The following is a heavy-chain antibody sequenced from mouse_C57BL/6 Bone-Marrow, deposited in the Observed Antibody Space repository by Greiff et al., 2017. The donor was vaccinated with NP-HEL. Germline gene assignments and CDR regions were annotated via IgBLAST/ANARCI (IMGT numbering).Heavy chain of an antibody. Sequence: VQLQQPGAELVMPGASVKLSCKASGYTFTSYWMHWVKQRPGQGLEWIGEIDPSDSYTNYNQKFKGKSTLTVDKSSSTAYMQLSSLTSEDSAVYYCARFQYYGSSYYFDYWGQGTTLTVSS. CDR3: ARFQYYGSSYYFDY. CDR1: GYTFTSYW. V-gene: IGHV1-69*01. J-gene: IGHJ2*01. CDR2: IDPSDSYT. D-gene: IGHD1-1*01.